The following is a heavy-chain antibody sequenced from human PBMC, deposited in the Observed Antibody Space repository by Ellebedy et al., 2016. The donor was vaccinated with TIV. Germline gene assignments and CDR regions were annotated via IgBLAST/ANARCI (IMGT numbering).Heavy chain of an antibody. J-gene: IGHJ6*02. D-gene: IGHD3-9*01. CDR1: GGSFSGYY. CDR3: ARGRYDILTGYYIGLVGSYGMDV. V-gene: IGHV4-59*08. Sequence: MPGGSLRLSCAVYGGSFSGYYWSWIRQPPGKGLEWIGYIYYSGSTNYNPSLKSRVTISVDTSKNQFSLKLSSVTAADTAVYYCARGRYDILTGYYIGLVGSYGMDVWGQGTTVTVSS. CDR2: IYYSGST.